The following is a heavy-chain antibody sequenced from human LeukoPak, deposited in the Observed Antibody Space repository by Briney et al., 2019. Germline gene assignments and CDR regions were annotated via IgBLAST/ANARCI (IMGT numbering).Heavy chain of an antibody. Sequence: GGSLRLSCAASGFTFSSYAMSWVRQAPGKGLEWVSVISGSGTNTYYADSVKGRFTISRDNAKNSLYLQMNSLRAEDTAVYYCARDYYDSSGYYYFDYWGQGTLVTVSS. D-gene: IGHD3-22*01. CDR2: ISGSGTNT. V-gene: IGHV3-23*01. CDR1: GFTFSSYA. J-gene: IGHJ4*02. CDR3: ARDYYDSSGYYYFDY.